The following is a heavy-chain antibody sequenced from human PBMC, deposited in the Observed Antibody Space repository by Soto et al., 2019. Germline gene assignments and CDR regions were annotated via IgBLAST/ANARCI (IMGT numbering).Heavy chain of an antibody. CDR1: GFTFSSYE. D-gene: IGHD1-1*01. J-gene: IGHJ6*02. Sequence: GGSLRLSCEASGFTFSSYEMHWVRQAPGKGPEWISYISASGDTIFYTDSVQGRFTSSRDNAKNSLFLQMNSLRAEDTAVYHCARGYVGTRPRGDMDIWGQGTSVTVSS. CDR3: ARGYVGTRPRGDMDI. CDR2: ISASGDTI. V-gene: IGHV3-48*03.